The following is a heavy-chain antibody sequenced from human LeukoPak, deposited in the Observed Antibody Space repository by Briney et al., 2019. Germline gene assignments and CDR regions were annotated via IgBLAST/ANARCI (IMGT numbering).Heavy chain of an antibody. Sequence: ASVKVSCKASGYTFSIYGISWVRQAPGQGLEWMGWISGYNGDRKYAQNLQGRVTLTTDRSTSTAYMELRNLRSDDTAVYYCASAERCSGGSCYSGFDYWGQGTLVTVSS. CDR3: ASAERCSGGSCYSGFDY. D-gene: IGHD2-15*01. CDR1: GYTFSIYG. CDR2: ISGYNGDR. V-gene: IGHV1-18*01. J-gene: IGHJ4*02.